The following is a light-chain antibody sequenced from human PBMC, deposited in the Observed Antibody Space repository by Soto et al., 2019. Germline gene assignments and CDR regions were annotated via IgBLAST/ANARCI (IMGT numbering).Light chain of an antibody. CDR2: EDI. V-gene: IGLV2-23*01. CDR3: CSYAGGTSVV. J-gene: IGLJ2*01. CDR1: TSDIGWSNL. Sequence: QSALTQPASVSGSPGQSITISCTGTTSDIGWSNLVSWYQQYPGKAPKLILYEDIERPSGVSNRFSGSKSGNTASLTISGLLTEDEADYYCCSYAGGTSVVFGGGTKLTVL.